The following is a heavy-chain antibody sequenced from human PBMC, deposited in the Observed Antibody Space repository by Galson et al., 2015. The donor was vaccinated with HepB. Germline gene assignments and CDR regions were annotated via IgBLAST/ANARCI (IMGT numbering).Heavy chain of an antibody. V-gene: IGHV3-30*18. CDR3: AKDANILVVSFPILDY. D-gene: IGHD2-21*01. Sequence: SLRLSCAASGFNFNSYGMHWVRQAPGKGLEWVALISDDGRKKYYADSVKGRFTISRENSNNTLYLQMNSLTAEDTAVYYCAKDANILVVSFPILDYWGQGTLVTVSS. CDR2: ISDDGRKK. J-gene: IGHJ4*02. CDR1: GFNFNSYG.